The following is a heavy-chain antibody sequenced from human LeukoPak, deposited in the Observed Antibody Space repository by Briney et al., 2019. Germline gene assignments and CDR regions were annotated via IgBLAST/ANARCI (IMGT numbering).Heavy chain of an antibody. V-gene: IGHV4-59*08. CDR2: IYYSGST. CDR3: ARQDSSGWYLSWFDP. D-gene: IGHD6-19*01. J-gene: IGHJ5*02. Sequence: SETLSLTCTVSGGSINTYYWSWIRQPPGKGLEWIGYIYYSGSTDYNPSLKSRVTISLDTSKNQFSLRLSSVTAADTAVYYCARQDSSGWYLSWFDPWGQGTLVTVSS. CDR1: GGSINTYY.